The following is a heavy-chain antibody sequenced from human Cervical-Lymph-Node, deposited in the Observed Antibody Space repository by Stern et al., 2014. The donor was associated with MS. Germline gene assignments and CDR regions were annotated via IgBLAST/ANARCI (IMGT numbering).Heavy chain of an antibody. CDR2: INPSSGVT. CDR1: GYTFTSYY. D-gene: IGHD1-1*01. CDR3: ASRVGGTTLAR. Sequence: QMQLVQSGAEVKKPGASVKVSCKTSGYTFTSYYIHWVRQASGRGLEWIGRINPSSGVTNYAPKFQGRVTMTRDTSMNTAYMELDNLTSDDTAVFYCASRVGGTTLARWGQGTLVTVSS. V-gene: IGHV1-2*06. J-gene: IGHJ4*02.